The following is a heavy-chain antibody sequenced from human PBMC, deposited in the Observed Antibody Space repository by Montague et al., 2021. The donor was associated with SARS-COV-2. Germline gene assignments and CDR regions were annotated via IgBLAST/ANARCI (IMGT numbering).Heavy chain of an antibody. J-gene: IGHJ6*03. CDR3: GRDSAPDFDWFFSDSCSYSYYMDV. CDR1: GGSISSYY. D-gene: IGHD3-9*01. CDR2: IYYSGST. Sequence: ETLSLTCTVSGGSISSYYWSWIRQPPGKGLEGMGDIYYSGSTNYNPALKSRVTISVDTSKNQFSLKLSSVTAADTAVYYCGRDSAPDFDWFFSDSCSYSYYMDVWGKGTTVTVSS. V-gene: IGHV4-59*01.